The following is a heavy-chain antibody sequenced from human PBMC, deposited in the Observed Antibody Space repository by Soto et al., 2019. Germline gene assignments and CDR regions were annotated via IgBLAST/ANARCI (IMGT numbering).Heavy chain of an antibody. CDR3: AKDFRPRLYHWFDP. V-gene: IGHV3-30*18. CDR1: GFTFSSYG. J-gene: IGHJ5*02. CDR2: ISYDGSNK. Sequence: GGSLRLSCAASGFTFSSYGMHWVRQAPGKGLEWVAVISYDGSNKYYADSVKGRFTISRDNSKNTLYLQMNSLRAEDTAVYYYAKDFRPRLYHWFDPWGQGTLVTVSS.